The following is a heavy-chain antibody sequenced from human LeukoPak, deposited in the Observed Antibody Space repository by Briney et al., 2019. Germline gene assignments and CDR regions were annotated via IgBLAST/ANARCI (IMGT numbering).Heavy chain of an antibody. CDR1: GYTFTNFA. V-gene: IGHV1-18*01. CDR3: TRDWSPSITIFEGESWFDP. J-gene: IGHJ5*02. D-gene: IGHD3-3*01. Sequence: GASVKVSCKASGYTFTNFAIGWVRQAPGQGLEWMGWISAYSGNTNYAQKFQGRVTMTTDTSTSTAYMELRSLRSDDTAVYYCTRDWSPSITIFEGESWFDPWGQGTLVTVSS. CDR2: ISAYSGNT.